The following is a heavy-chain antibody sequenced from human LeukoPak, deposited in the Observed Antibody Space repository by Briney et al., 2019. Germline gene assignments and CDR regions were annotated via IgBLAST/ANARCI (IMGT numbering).Heavy chain of an antibody. J-gene: IGHJ4*02. CDR2: INYNGAIT. D-gene: IGHD3-3*02. CDR3: ARDRLGPSFSVSPFDL. CDR1: GFTFVGYG. Sequence: GGSLRLSCAASGFTFVGYGLSWVRRAPGKGLEWLCAINYNGAITDYADSVKGRFTISRDNAKNSLYLRMNSLRAEDTALYYCARDRLGPSFSVSPFDLWGQGTLVTVSS. V-gene: IGHV3-20*04.